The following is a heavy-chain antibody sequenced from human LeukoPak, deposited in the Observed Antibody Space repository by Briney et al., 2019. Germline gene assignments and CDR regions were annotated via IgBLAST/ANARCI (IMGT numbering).Heavy chain of an antibody. CDR2: INSDGSST. Sequence: GGSLRLSCAASGFTFSSYAMSWVRQAPGKGLVWVSRINSDGSSTSYADSVKGRFTISRDNAKNTLYLQMNSLRAEDTAVYYCARLVSGGRDWFDPWGQGTLVTVSS. J-gene: IGHJ5*02. V-gene: IGHV3-74*01. CDR3: ARLVSGGRDWFDP. D-gene: IGHD2-8*01. CDR1: GFTFSSYA.